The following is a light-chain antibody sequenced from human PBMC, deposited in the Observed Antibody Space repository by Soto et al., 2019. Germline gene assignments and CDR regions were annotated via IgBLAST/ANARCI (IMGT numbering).Light chain of an antibody. CDR3: QQYDNLPIT. V-gene: IGKV1-33*01. CDR1: QDIYNY. Sequence: IQMTQSPSSLSASVGYSVTITCQASQDIYNYLNWYQQKPGKAPKLLICDASNLETGVPSRFSGSGSGTDFTFTISSLQPEDIATYYCQQYDNLPITFGQGTRLEIK. J-gene: IGKJ5*01. CDR2: DAS.